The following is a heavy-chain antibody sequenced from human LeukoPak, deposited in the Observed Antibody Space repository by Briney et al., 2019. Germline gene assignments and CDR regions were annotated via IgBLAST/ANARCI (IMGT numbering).Heavy chain of an antibody. CDR3: ALYNWNSKRDLDY. Sequence: PGVSLTLSCPASGLTFSRHWMSWVHQAPGKGLEWVDNIKHDGSEKYYVGSVKGRFTISRDNAKNSMYLQMNSLGAEDTAVYYCALYNWNSKRDLDYWGQGTLVIVTS. V-gene: IGHV3-7*05. D-gene: IGHD1-7*01. CDR2: IKHDGSEK. CDR1: GLTFSRHW. J-gene: IGHJ4*02.